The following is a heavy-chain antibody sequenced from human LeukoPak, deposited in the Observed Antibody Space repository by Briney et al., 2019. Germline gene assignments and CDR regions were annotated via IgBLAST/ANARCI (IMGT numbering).Heavy chain of an antibody. D-gene: IGHD6-19*01. CDR2: IYYSGST. Sequence: SETLSLTCTVSGGSISSYYWSWLWQPPGKGLEWIGYIYYSGSTNYNPSLKSRVTISVDTSKNQFSLKLSSVTAADTAVYYCARDRSGWYSGTRGWFDPWGQGTLVTVSS. CDR3: ARDRSGWYSGTRGWFDP. CDR1: GGSISSYY. J-gene: IGHJ5*02. V-gene: IGHV4-59*01.